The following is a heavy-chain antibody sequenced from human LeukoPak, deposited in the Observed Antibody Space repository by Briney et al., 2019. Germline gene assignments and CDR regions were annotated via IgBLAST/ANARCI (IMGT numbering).Heavy chain of an antibody. Sequence: GESLQISCKGSGYSFTSYWIGWVRQMPGKGLEWMGIVYPGDSDTRYSPSFQGQVTISADKSISTAYLQWSSLKASDTAMYYCARQDDSSGYPWDYWGQGTLVTVSS. D-gene: IGHD3-22*01. CDR2: VYPGDSDT. CDR3: ARQDDSSGYPWDY. V-gene: IGHV5-51*01. CDR1: GYSFTSYW. J-gene: IGHJ4*02.